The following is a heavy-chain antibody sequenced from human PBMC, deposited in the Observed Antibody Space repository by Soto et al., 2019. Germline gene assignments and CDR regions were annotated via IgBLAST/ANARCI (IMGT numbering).Heavy chain of an antibody. CDR1: GYTFTSYA. J-gene: IGHJ4*02. Sequence: ASVKVSCKASGYTFTSYAMHWVRQAPGQRLEWMGWINAGNGNTKYSQKFQGRVTITRDTSASTAYMELSSLRSEDTAVYYCARDSYPMVRGVTPQDPAGYWGQGTLVTVSS. D-gene: IGHD3-10*01. CDR3: ARDSYPMVRGVTPQDPAGY. V-gene: IGHV1-3*01. CDR2: INAGNGNT.